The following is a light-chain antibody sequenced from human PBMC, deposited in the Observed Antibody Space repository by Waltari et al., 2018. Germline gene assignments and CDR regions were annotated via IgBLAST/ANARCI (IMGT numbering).Light chain of an antibody. CDR3: QSYDGSLSNPWV. CDR2: GKN. Sequence: QSVLTQPPSVSGAPGQRVTISCTGSSSNIGAAYDVHWYQQFPGTAPKLLIYGKNKGPSGVPDRFSGSKSGTSASLAITGLQAEDEADYYCQSYDGSLSNPWVFGGGTKLTVL. CDR1: SSNIGAAYD. J-gene: IGLJ3*02. V-gene: IGLV1-40*01.